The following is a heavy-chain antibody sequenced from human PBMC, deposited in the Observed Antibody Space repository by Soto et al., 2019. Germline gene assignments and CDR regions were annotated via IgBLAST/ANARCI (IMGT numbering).Heavy chain of an antibody. Sequence: ASVEVRCKASGYTFTGYYMHWVRQAPGQGLEWMGWINPNSGGTNYAQKFQGWITMTRDTSISTAYMEVSRLRSDDTAVYYCAREVTPKARHYHGMDVWGQGTTVTVSS. V-gene: IGHV1-2*04. CDR3: AREVTPKARHYHGMDV. J-gene: IGHJ6*02. CDR2: INPNSGGT. CDR1: GYTFTGYY.